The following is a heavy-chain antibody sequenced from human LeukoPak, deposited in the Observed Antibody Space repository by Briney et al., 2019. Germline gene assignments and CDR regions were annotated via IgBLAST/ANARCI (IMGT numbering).Heavy chain of an antibody. CDR1: GGSISSGDYY. D-gene: IGHD4-17*01. Sequence: PSETLSLTCTVSGGSISSGDYYWSWIRQPPGKGLEWIGYIYYSGSIYYNPSLKSRVTISVDTSKNQFSLKLSSVTAADTAVYYCARGLGDYGDCFDYWGQGTLVTVSS. CDR3: ARGLGDYGDCFDY. J-gene: IGHJ4*02. V-gene: IGHV4-30-4*01. CDR2: IYYSGSI.